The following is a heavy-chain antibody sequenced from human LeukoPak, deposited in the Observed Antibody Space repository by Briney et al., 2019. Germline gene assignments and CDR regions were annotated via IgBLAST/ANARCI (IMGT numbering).Heavy chain of an antibody. CDR1: GFTFSSYG. V-gene: IGHV3-33*01. D-gene: IGHD2-21*02. Sequence: GGSLRLSCAASGFTFSSYGMHWVRQAPGKGLEWVAVIWYDGSNKFHADSVKGRFTISRDISKNTLYLQMNSLRAEDTAVYYCARDISLGDLRFDYWGQGTLVTVSS. CDR3: ARDISLGDLRFDY. CDR2: IWYDGSNK. J-gene: IGHJ4*02.